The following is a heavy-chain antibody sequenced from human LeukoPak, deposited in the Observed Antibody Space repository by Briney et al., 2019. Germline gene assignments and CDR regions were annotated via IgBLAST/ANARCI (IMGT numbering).Heavy chain of an antibody. CDR1: GGSISSSSYY. V-gene: IGHV4-39*07. CDR2: IYYSGST. D-gene: IGHD2-15*01. J-gene: IGHJ3*02. CDR3: ARASCSGGSCYFIKSRDAFDI. Sequence: PSETLSLTCTVSGGSISSSSYYWGWIRQPPGKGLEWIGSIYYSGSTNYNPSLKSRVTISVDTSKNQFSLKLSSVTAADTAVYYCARASCSGGSCYFIKSRDAFDIWGQGTMVTVSS.